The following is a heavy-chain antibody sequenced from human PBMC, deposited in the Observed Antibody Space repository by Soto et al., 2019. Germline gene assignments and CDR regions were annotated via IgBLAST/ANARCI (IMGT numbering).Heavy chain of an antibody. CDR3: AKDSDSSGWPTEYFQH. V-gene: IGHV3-23*01. CDR2: ITGSGGGT. Sequence: SWVRKKTGKGLEWVSAITGSGGGTYYTDSVKGRFTISRDSSKNTVFLQMNSLRAEDTAVYYCAKDSDSSGWPTEYFQHWGQGTLVTVSS. D-gene: IGHD6-19*01. J-gene: IGHJ1*01.